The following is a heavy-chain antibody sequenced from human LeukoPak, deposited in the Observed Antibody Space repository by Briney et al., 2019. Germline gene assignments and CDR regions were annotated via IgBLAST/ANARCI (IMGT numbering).Heavy chain of an antibody. J-gene: IGHJ4*02. CDR1: GFTFSSYW. V-gene: IGHV3-7*01. CDR2: IKQDRSEK. D-gene: IGHD3-22*01. Sequence: GGSLRLSCAASGFTFSSYWMSWVRQAPGKGLEWVGNIKQDRSEKYYVDSVKGRFTISRDNAKNSLYLQMNSLRAEDTAVYYCARYYYDSSGYYYVDYWGQGTLVTVSS. CDR3: ARYYYDSSGYYYVDY.